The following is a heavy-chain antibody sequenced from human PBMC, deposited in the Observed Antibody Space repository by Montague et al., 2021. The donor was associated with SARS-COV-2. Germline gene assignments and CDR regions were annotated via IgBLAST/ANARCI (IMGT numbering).Heavy chain of an antibody. J-gene: IGHJ4*02. Sequence: PALVKPTQTLTLTCTFSGFSLSTSGMCVSWIRQPPGKALEWLARIGWGDDKYYSTSLKTRLTISKDTSKNQVVLTMTNMDPVDTATYYCAREYSSGVYFDYWGQGTLVTVSS. CDR1: GFSLSTSGMC. CDR3: AREYSSGVYFDY. V-gene: IGHV2-70*11. CDR2: IGWGDDK. D-gene: IGHD6-19*01.